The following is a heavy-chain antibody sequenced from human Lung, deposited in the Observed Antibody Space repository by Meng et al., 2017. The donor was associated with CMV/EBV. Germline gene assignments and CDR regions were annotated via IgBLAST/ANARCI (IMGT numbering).Heavy chain of an antibody. CDR1: GYTLTNYY. J-gene: IGHJ4*02. V-gene: IGHV1-46*01. CDR3: ARDLGYSSSWYFQYYFDC. D-gene: IGHD6-13*01. CDR2: INPSDNTT. Sequence: SXXVSXKASGYTLTNYYIHWVRQAPGQGLEWMGIINPSDNTTIYAQKFQGRVTMTRDTSTSTVYMELSSLRSDDTALYYCARDLGYSSSWYFQYYFDCWGQGTLVTVSS.